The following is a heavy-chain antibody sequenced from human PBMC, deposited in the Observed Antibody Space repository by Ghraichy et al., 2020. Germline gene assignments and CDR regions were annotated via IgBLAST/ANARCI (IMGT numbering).Heavy chain of an antibody. CDR1: GFTFSTYA. CDR2: INDSGGNT. CDR3: ATYYYDGRSRRFDY. V-gene: IGHV3-23*01. J-gene: IGHJ4*02. D-gene: IGHD3-22*01. Sequence: LSLTCAASGFTFSTYAMSWVRQAPGKGLEWVSVINDSGGNTYYADSVKGRFTVSRDNSKNTLYLQMHSLRVEDTAVYHCATYYYDGRSRRFDYWGQGTLVTVSS.